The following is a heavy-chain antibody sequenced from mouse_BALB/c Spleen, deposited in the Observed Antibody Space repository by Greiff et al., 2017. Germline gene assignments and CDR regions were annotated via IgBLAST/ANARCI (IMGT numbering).Heavy chain of an antibody. CDR1: GFTFSDYY. Sequence: EVKLVESGGGLVKPGGSLKLSCAASGFTFSDYYMYWVCQTPEKRLEWVATISDGGSYTYYPDSVKGRFTISRDNAKNNLYLQMSSLKSEDTAMYYCARGGTTDYWYFDVWGAGTTVTVSS. J-gene: IGHJ1*01. CDR3: ARGGTTDYWYFDV. V-gene: IGHV5-4*02. D-gene: IGHD1-1*01. CDR2: ISDGGSYT.